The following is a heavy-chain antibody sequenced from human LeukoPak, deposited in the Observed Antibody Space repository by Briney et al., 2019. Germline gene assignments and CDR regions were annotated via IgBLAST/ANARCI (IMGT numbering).Heavy chain of an antibody. CDR3: ARGGMVRGVIDYYGMDV. CDR2: IYPGGSDT. J-gene: IGHJ6*02. V-gene: IGHV5-51*01. Sequence: GESLKISCQGSGYSFTSYWIGWVRQMPGKGLEWTRSIYPGGSDTRYSPSFQGQVTVSADKSISTAYLQWSSLKASDTAMYYCARGGMVRGVIDYYGMDVWGQGTTVTVSS. D-gene: IGHD3-10*01. CDR1: GYSFTSYW.